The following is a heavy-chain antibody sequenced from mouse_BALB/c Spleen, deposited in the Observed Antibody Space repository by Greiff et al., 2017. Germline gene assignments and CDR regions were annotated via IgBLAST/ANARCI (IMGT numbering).Heavy chain of an antibody. Sequence: VQLQQPGAELVKPGASVKLSCKASGYTFTSYWMHWVKQRPGQGLEWIGEINPSNGRTNYNEKFKSKATLTVDKSSNTAYMQLSSLTSEDSAVYYCANYGNYFDYWGQGTTLTVSS. J-gene: IGHJ2*01. CDR2: INPSNGRT. D-gene: IGHD2-1*01. V-gene: IGHV1S81*02. CDR1: GYTFTSYW. CDR3: ANYGNYFDY.